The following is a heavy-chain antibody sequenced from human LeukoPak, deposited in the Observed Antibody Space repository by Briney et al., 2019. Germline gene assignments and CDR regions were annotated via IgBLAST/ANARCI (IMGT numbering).Heavy chain of an antibody. D-gene: IGHD3-10*01. CDR1: GFTFSSYS. V-gene: IGHV3-21*01. CDR2: ISSSSSYI. CDR3: ARDRYYGSGSYSPGGDY. Sequence: GGSLRLSCAASGFTFSSYSMNWVRQAPGKGLESVSSISSSSSYIYYADSVKGRFTISRDNAKNSLYLQMNSLRAEDTAVYYCARDRYYGSGSYSPGGDYWGQGTLVTVSS. J-gene: IGHJ4*02.